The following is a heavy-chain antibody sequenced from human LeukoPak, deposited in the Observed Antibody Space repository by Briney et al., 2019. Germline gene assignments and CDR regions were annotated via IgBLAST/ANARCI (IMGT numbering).Heavy chain of an antibody. J-gene: IGHJ4*02. CDR2: IWYDGSKK. V-gene: IGHV3-33*01. CDR1: GFTFSSYG. CDR3: ARYNSDYLDY. D-gene: IGHD6-19*01. Sequence: GGSLRLSCAASGFTFSSYGMHWVRQAPGKGLEWVAVIWYDGSKKYHADSVKGRFTISRDNSKNTLYMQMNSLRAEDTAVYYCARYNSDYLDYWGPGNVVTVSS.